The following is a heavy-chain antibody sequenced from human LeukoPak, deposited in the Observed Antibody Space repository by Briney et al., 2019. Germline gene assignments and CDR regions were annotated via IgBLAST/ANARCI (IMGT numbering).Heavy chain of an antibody. J-gene: IGHJ2*01. Sequence: SETLSLTCTVSGGSISSYYWSWIRQPPGKGLEWIGYTYYSGSTNYNPSLKSRVTISIDTPKNQFSLKLSSVTAADTAVYYCARVHDSLRWYFDLWGRGTLVTVSS. V-gene: IGHV4-59*01. CDR1: GGSISSYY. CDR3: ARVHDSLRWYFDL. D-gene: IGHD3-3*01. CDR2: TYYSGST.